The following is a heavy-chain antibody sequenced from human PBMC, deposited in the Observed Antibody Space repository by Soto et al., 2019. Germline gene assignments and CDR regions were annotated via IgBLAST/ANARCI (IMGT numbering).Heavy chain of an antibody. CDR2: IYSSGST. Sequence: QVYLQESGPGLVKPSETLFLTCSVSGGSINGYFWSWVRQSPGKGLEWIAYIYSSGSTNYNPSLSRRVTTSVDTSNNQFSLQLTSVVAAAKALYFFGRGGGSLWVYYFDYWGQGTLFTVSS. V-gene: IGHV4-59*03. J-gene: IGHJ4*02. CDR3: GRGGGSLWVYYFDY. D-gene: IGHD1-26*01. CDR1: GGSINGYF.